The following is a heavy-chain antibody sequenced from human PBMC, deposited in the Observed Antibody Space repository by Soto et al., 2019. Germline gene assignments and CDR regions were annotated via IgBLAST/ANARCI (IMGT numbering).Heavy chain of an antibody. CDR2: INPNSGGT. Sequence: QVQLVQSGAEVKNPGASVKVSCKASGYTFTGYYMHWVRQAPGQGLEWMGWINPNSGGTNYAQKFQGWVTMTRDTSISTAYMELSRLRSDDTAVYYCARGSGIAAASDAFDIWGQGTMVTVSS. J-gene: IGHJ3*02. D-gene: IGHD6-13*01. V-gene: IGHV1-2*04. CDR1: GYTFTGYY. CDR3: ARGSGIAAASDAFDI.